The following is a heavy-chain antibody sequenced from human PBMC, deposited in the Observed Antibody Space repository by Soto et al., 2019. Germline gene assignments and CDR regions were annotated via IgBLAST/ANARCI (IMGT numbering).Heavy chain of an antibody. Sequence: PSETLSLTCSVSGASISSADYFWTWIRQSPGKGLEWMGYIFHSGTTYYIPSLKGRLIIAIENSKNQFSLRLTSVTADDSAVYFCAREPYLPKARNDFWGQGTLVTVSS. V-gene: IGHV4-30-4*01. CDR2: IFHSGTT. CDR1: GASISSADYF. CDR3: AREPYLPKARNDF. J-gene: IGHJ4*02.